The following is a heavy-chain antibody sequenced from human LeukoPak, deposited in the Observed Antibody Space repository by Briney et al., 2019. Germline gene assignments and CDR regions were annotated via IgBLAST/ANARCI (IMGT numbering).Heavy chain of an antibody. D-gene: IGHD2-15*01. J-gene: IGHJ5*02. CDR1: GFTFRDYG. Sequence: GGSLRLSCAASGFTFRDYGMHWIRQAPGKGLEWVAFIRNDGSNEYYPDSVKGRFTISRDNSRNTLYLQMNSLRDEDTAVYYCAKGGSASHNWFDPWGQGTLLTVSS. CDR2: IRNDGSNE. CDR3: AKGGSASHNWFDP. V-gene: IGHV3-30*02.